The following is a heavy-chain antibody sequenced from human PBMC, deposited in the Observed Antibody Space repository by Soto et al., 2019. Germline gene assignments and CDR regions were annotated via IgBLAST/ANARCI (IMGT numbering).Heavy chain of an antibody. CDR2: INHSGST. V-gene: IGHV4-34*01. CDR3: ARGALGAGFLEWLLYNWFDP. Sequence: TSETLSLTCAVYGGSFSGYYWSWIRQPPGKGLEWIGEINHSGSTNYNPSLKSRVTISVDTSKNQFSLKLSSVTAADTAVYYCARGALGAGFLEWLLYNWFDPWGQGTLVTVSS. J-gene: IGHJ5*02. D-gene: IGHD3-3*01. CDR1: GGSFSGYY.